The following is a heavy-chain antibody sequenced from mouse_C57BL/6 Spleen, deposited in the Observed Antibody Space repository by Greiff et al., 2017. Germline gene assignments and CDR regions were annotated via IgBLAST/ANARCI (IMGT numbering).Heavy chain of an antibody. V-gene: IGHV1-64*01. CDR3: ARGGDSSGYWFAY. D-gene: IGHD3-2*02. CDR2: IHPNSGST. CDR1: GYTFTSYW. Sequence: VQLQQPGAELVKPGASVKLSCKASGYTFTSYWMHWVKQRPGQGLEWIGMIHPNSGSTNYNEKFKSKATLTVDKSSSTAYKQLSSLTSEDSAVYYCARGGDSSGYWFAYWGQGTLVTVSA. J-gene: IGHJ3*01.